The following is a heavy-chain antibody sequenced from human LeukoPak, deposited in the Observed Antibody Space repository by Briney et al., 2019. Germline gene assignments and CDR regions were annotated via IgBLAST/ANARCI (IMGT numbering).Heavy chain of an antibody. CDR2: IYTSGST. D-gene: IGHD2-2*01. J-gene: IGHJ4*02. V-gene: IGHV4-61*02. Sequence: SQTLSLTCTVFGGSISSGSYYWSWIRQPAGKGLEWIGRIYTSGSTNYNPSLKSRVTISVDTSKNQFSLKLSSVTAADTAVYYCARSVVVPAAGYDYWGQGTLVTVSS. CDR1: GGSISSGSYY. CDR3: ARSVVVPAAGYDY.